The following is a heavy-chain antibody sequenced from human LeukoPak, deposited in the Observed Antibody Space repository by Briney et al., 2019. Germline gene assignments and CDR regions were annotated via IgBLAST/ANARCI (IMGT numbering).Heavy chain of an antibody. V-gene: IGHV3-53*01. J-gene: IGHJ6*03. D-gene: IGHD6-6*01. Sequence: GGSLTLSCAASGFTVSSNYMSWVRQAPGKGLEGVSVIFSGGSTYYADSVKGRFTISRDNSKNTLYLQMNSLRAEDTAVYYCASLASIAARFLPGGYMDVWGKGTTVTVSS. CDR3: ASLASIAARFLPGGYMDV. CDR2: IFSGGST. CDR1: GFTVSSNY.